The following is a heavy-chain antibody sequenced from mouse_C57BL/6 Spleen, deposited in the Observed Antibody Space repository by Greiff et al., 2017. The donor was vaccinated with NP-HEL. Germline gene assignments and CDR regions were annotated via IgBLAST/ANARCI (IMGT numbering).Heavy chain of an antibody. D-gene: IGHD1-1*01. J-gene: IGHJ1*03. CDR3: TRSPYYYGSSYGYFDV. CDR1: GYTFTDYE. Sequence: VQLQQSGAELVRPGASVTLSCKASGYTFTDYEMHWVKQTPVHGLEWIGAIDPETGGTAYNQKFKGKAILTADKSSSTAYMELRSLTSEDSAVYYCTRSPYYYGSSYGYFDVWGTGTTVTVSS. V-gene: IGHV1-15*01. CDR2: IDPETGGT.